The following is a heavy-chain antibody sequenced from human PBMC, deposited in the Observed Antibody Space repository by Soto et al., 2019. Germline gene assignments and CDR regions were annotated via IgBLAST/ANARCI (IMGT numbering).Heavy chain of an antibody. CDR3: AKRRGAGGHFDY. CDR1: GFTFSSYA. D-gene: IGHD2-15*01. J-gene: IGHJ4*02. V-gene: IGHV3-23*01. Sequence: LRLSCAASGFTFSSYAMGWVRQGPGKGLEWVAVVSIGGSTHYADSVRGRFTISRGNSKNTLSLQMNSLTAEDTAVYFCAKRRGAGGHFDYWGQGALVTVSS. CDR2: VSIGGST.